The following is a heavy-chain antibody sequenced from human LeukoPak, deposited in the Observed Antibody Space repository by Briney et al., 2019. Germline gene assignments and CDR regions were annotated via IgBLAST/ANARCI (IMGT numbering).Heavy chain of an antibody. CDR3: ARLAYGGKVDY. CDR2: IRVRGSTI. Sequence: GGALRHSRAASVYTFRGDKTKCVRQAPEEGVEWGSYIRVRGSTIYYTDSVKGRVTISRDNTTNTLFLHMNSVRAEDTALYYSARLAYGGKVDYWGQGTLVTVSS. CDR1: VYTFRGDK. D-gene: IGHD4-23*01. J-gene: IGHJ4*02. V-gene: IGHV3-48*03.